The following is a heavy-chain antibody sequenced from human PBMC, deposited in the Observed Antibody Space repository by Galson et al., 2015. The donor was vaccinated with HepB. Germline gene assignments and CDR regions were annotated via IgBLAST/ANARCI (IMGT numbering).Heavy chain of an antibody. CDR1: GFTFSGYA. CDR2: ISGSGGST. CDR3: AKAVTSGYDRRGNFDY. D-gene: IGHD5-12*01. Sequence: SLRLSCAASGFTFSGYAMSWVRQAPGKGLEWASAISGSGGSTYYADSVKGRFTISRDNSKNTLYLQMNSLRAEDTAVYYCAKAVTSGYDRRGNFDYWGQGTLVTVSS. V-gene: IGHV3-23*01. J-gene: IGHJ4*02.